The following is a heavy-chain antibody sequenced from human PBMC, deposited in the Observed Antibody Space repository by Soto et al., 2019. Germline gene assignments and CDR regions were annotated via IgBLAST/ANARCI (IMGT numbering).Heavy chain of an antibody. Sequence: QVQLVQSGAEVKKPGASVKVSCKASGYTFTGYYMHWVRQAPGQGLEWMGWINPNSGGTNYAQKFQGWVTMTRDTSISTAYMELSRLRSDDTAVYYCARDLYRYSSGYYYYGMDVWGQGTTVTVSS. D-gene: IGHD6-19*01. CDR3: ARDLYRYSSGYYYYGMDV. V-gene: IGHV1-2*04. CDR2: INPNSGGT. J-gene: IGHJ6*02. CDR1: GYTFTGYY.